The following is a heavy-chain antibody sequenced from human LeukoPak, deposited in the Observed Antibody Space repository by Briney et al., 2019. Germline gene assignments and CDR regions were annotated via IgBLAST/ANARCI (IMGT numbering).Heavy chain of an antibody. D-gene: IGHD1-26*01. J-gene: IGHJ5*02. CDR2: IYHSWST. V-gene: IGHV4-30-2*01. CDR3: ARARYSGSYSERWFDP. CDR1: GGSISSGGYS. Sequence: PSETLSLTCAVSGGSISSGGYSWSWIRQPPGKGLEWIGYIYHSWSTYYNPSLKSRVTISVDRSKNQFSLKLSSVAAADTAVYYCARARYSGSYSERWFDPWGQGTLVTVSS.